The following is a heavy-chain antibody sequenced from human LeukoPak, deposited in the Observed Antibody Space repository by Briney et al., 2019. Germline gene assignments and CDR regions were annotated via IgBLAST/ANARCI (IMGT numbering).Heavy chain of an antibody. J-gene: IGHJ4*02. CDR3: AREGDSSSWYFDY. Sequence: PSETLSLTCTVSGGSISSSSYYWGWIRQPPGKGLEWIGSIYYSGSTYYNPSLKSRVTISVDTSKNQFSLKLSSVTAADTAVYYCAREGDSSSWYFDYWGQGTLVTVSS. V-gene: IGHV4-39*07. D-gene: IGHD6-6*01. CDR2: IYYSGST. CDR1: GGSISSSSYY.